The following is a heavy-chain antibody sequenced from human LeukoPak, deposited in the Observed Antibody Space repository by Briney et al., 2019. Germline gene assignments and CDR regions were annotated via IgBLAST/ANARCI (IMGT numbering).Heavy chain of an antibody. V-gene: IGHV5-51*01. D-gene: IGHD3-22*01. CDR2: IYPGDSDT. Sequence: GESLKISCEGSGYSFTTYWIGWVRQMPGKGLEWMAIIYPGDSDTSYSPSFQGQVTISADTSISTAYLQWSSLKASDTAIYYCARRAHYFDGSGYYGGFDYWGQGTLVTVSS. CDR3: ARRAHYFDGSGYYGGFDY. CDR1: GYSFTTYW. J-gene: IGHJ4*02.